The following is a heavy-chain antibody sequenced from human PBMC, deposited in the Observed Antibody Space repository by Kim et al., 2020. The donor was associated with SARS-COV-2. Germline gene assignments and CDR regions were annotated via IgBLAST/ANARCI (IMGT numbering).Heavy chain of an antibody. D-gene: IGHD2-21*02. Sequence: SETLSLTCAVYGGSFSGYYWSWIRQPPGKGLEWIGEINHSGSTNYNPSLKSRVTISVDTSKNQFSLKLSSVTTADTAVYYCARGYCGGDCWRRGSYYYYGMDVWGQGTTVTVSS. J-gene: IGHJ6*02. CDR1: GGSFSGYY. CDR2: INHSGST. CDR3: ARGYCGGDCWRRGSYYYYGMDV. V-gene: IGHV4-34*01.